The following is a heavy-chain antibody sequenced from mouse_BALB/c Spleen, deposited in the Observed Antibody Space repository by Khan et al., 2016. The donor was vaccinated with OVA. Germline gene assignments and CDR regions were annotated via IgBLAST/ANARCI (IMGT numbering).Heavy chain of an antibody. Sequence: VQLQQSGAELAKPGASVKMSCKASGYTFINYWILWVKQRPGQGLEWIGYINPSTAYTEYNQNFKDKATLTADKSSRTAYMQLSSLTSEDSAVYYGARRGLRWDFDYWGHGTTLTVSS. D-gene: IGHD1-1*01. V-gene: IGHV1-7*01. J-gene: IGHJ2*01. CDR2: INPSTAYT. CDR3: ARRGLRWDFDY. CDR1: GYTFINYW.